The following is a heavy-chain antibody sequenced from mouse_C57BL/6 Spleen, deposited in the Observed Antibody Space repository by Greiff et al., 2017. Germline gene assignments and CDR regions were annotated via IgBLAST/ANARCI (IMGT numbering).Heavy chain of an antibody. Sequence: LQQSEGGLVQPGSSMKLSCTASGFTFSDYYMAWVRQVPEKGLEWVANINYDGSSTYYLDSLKSRFIISRYNAKNILYLQMSSLKSEDTATYYCARARLVSYARDYWGQGTSVTVSS. J-gene: IGHJ4*01. CDR3: ARARLVSYARDY. V-gene: IGHV5-16*01. CDR2: INYDGSST. CDR1: GFTFSDYY.